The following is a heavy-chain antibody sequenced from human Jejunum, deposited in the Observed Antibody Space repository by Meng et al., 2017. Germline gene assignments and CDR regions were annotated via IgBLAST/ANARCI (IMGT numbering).Heavy chain of an antibody. D-gene: IGHD6-19*01. J-gene: IGHJ5*02. V-gene: IGHV4-39*07. CDR1: GDSFISRCSC. Sequence: SETLSLTCSISGDSFISRCSCWGWIRQTPGKGLEWIGILYFTGSTHYNPSLKSRVTMSVDMSRKQLSLMLRSASAADTAFYDCARDHGSGCHNSWFDPWGQGTTVTVSS. CDR3: ARDHGSGCHNSWFDP. CDR2: LYFTGST.